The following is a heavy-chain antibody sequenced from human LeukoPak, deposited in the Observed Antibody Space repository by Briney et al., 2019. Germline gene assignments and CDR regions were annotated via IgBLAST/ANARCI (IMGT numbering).Heavy chain of an antibody. D-gene: IGHD3-3*01. CDR3: ASTPYYDYWTGYFPFDY. J-gene: IGHJ4*02. CDR2: FYYSGST. V-gene: IGHV4-61*01. Sequence: SETLSLTCTVSGGSVSSGSYYWSWIRQPPGKRLEWIGYFYYSGSTKYNPSLKSRVTISVDTSKNQFSLELSSVTAADTAVYYYASTPYYDYWTGYFPFDYWGQGILVTVSS. CDR1: GGSVSSGSYY.